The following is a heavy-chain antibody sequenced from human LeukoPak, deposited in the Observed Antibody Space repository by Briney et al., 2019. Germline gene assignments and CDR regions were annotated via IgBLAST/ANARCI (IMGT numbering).Heavy chain of an antibody. D-gene: IGHD5-12*01. V-gene: IGHV3-30*02. CDR1: GFTFSSYG. J-gene: IGHJ5*02. CDR2: IRYDGSNK. CDR3: WKASSGYDEYNWFDP. Sequence: GGSLRLSCAASGFTFSSYGMHWVRQAPGKGLEWVAFIRYDGSNKYYADSVKGRFTTSRDNSKNTLYLQMNSLRAEDTAVYYCWKASSGYDEYNWFDPWGQRTLVTVSS.